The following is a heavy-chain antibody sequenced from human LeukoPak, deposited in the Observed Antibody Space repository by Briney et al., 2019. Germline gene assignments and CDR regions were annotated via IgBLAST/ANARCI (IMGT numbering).Heavy chain of an antibody. Sequence: ASVKVSCKASGYTFTSYGISWVRQAPGQGLEWMGIINPSGGSTSYAQKFQGRVTMTRDTSTSTVYMELSSLRSEDTAVYYCARSSGWYGNWFDPWGQGTLVTGSS. CDR3: ARSSGWYGNWFDP. D-gene: IGHD6-19*01. CDR2: INPSGGST. V-gene: IGHV1-46*01. CDR1: GYTFTSYG. J-gene: IGHJ5*02.